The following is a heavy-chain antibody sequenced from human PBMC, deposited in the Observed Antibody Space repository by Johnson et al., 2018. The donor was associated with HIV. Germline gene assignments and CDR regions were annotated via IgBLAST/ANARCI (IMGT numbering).Heavy chain of an antibody. CDR2: ISYDGSNN. Sequence: VQLVESGGGVVQPGRSLRLSCAASGFTFSSYAIHWVRQAPGKGLQWVAIISYDGSNNYYADSVKGRFTISRDNSKNTLYLQMNSLRAEDTAVYYCARNQGRRNYYDAFDIWGQGTMVIVSS. CDR3: ARNQGRRNYYDAFDI. V-gene: IGHV3-30*04. D-gene: IGHD1-7*01. CDR1: GFTFSSYA. J-gene: IGHJ3*02.